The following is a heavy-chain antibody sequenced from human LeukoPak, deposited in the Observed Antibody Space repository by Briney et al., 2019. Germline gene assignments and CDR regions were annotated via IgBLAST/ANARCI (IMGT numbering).Heavy chain of an antibody. J-gene: IGHJ4*02. CDR2: ISWNSGSI. CDR3: AKGFRVGATPLEFDY. Sequence: GGSLRLSCAASGFTFDDYAMHWVRQAPGKGLEWVSGISWNSGSIGYADSVKGRFTISRDNAKNSLYLQMNSLRAEDTALYYCAKGFRVGATPLEFDYWGQGTLVTVSS. CDR1: GFTFDDYA. D-gene: IGHD1-26*01. V-gene: IGHV3-9*01.